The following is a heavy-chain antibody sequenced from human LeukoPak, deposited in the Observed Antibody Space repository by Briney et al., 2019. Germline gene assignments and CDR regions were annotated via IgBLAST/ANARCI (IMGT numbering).Heavy chain of an antibody. CDR2: IYTSGST. CDR1: GGSISSYY. D-gene: IGHD3/OR15-3a*01. CDR3: AREFWAAPSENWFDP. Sequence: SETLSLTCTVSGGSISSYYWSWIRQPAGKRLEWIGRIYTSGSTNYNPSLKSRVTMSVDTSKNQFSLKLSSVTAADTAVYYCAREFWAAPSENWFDPWGQGTLVTVSS. V-gene: IGHV4-4*07. J-gene: IGHJ5*02.